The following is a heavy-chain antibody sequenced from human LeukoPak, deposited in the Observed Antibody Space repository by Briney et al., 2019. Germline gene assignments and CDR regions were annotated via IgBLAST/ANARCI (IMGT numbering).Heavy chain of an antibody. CDR1: GFPFSSYG. V-gene: IGHV3-30*03. D-gene: IGHD6-13*01. CDR2: ISNDGTRK. CDR3: AREVGGSRAFDV. Sequence: GGSLRLSCAASGFPFSSYGMAWVSQAPGKGLEWTAVISNDGTRKYYADSVKGRFTISRDNSKNTLYLQMNSLRVEDTAIYYCAREVGGSRAFDVWGQGTMVTVSS. J-gene: IGHJ3*01.